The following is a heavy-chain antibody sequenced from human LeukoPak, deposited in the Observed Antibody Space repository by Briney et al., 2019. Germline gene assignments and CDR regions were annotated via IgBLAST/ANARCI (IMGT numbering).Heavy chain of an antibody. CDR3: AKDYDFWSGSMGFDY. CDR2: ISGDSGGT. CDR1: GFTFSNYA. J-gene: IGHJ4*02. D-gene: IGHD3-3*01. Sequence: GGSLRLSCVASGFTFSNYAMSWVRQAPGKGLEWVSGISGDSGGTNYADSVKGRFTISRDNSKNTLYLQMNSLRAEDTAVYYCAKDYDFWSGSMGFDYWGQGTLVTVSS. V-gene: IGHV3-23*01.